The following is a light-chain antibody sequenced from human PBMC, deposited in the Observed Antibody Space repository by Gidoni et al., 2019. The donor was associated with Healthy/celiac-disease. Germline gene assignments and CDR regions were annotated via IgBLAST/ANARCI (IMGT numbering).Light chain of an antibody. V-gene: IGLV2-23*02. Sequence: QSALTQPASVSGSPGQSITISCTGTSSDVGSYNLLSWYQQHPGKAPKLMIYEVSKRPSGVSNRFSGSKSGNTASLTISGLQAEDEADYYCCSYAGSSFYVFGTGTKVTVL. J-gene: IGLJ1*01. CDR3: CSYAGSSFYV. CDR1: SSDVGSYNL. CDR2: EVS.